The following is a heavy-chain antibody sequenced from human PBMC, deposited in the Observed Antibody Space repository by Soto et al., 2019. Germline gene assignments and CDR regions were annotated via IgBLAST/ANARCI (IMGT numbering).Heavy chain of an antibody. Sequence: PSETLSLTCTVSGGSVSSGSYYWSWIRQPPGKGLEWIGYIYYSGSTNYNPSLKSRVTISVDTSKNQFSLKLSSVTAADTAVYYCASWYYHDSSRYGWGQGTLVTVSS. V-gene: IGHV4-61*01. CDR1: GGSVSSGSYY. D-gene: IGHD3-22*01. CDR3: ASWYYHDSSRYG. CDR2: IYYSGST. J-gene: IGHJ4*02.